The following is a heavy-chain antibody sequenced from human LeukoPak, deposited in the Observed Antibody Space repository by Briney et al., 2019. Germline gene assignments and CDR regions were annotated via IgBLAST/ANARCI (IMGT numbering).Heavy chain of an antibody. CDR2: VYYSGST. CDR3: ARGVNYYYYYMDV. J-gene: IGHJ6*03. Sequence: SETLSLTRTVSGGSISTYYWSWIRQPPGKGLEWIGYVYYSGSTNYNPSLKSRVTISVDTSKNQFSLKLSSVTAADTAVYYCARGVNYYYYYMDVWGKGTTVTISS. V-gene: IGHV4-59*08. D-gene: IGHD4-23*01. CDR1: GGSISTYY.